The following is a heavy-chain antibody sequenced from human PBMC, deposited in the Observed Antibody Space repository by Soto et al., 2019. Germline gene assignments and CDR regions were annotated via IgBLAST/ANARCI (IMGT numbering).Heavy chain of an antibody. V-gene: IGHV1-69*06. D-gene: IGHD2-15*01. Sequence: QVQLVQSGAEVKKPGSSVKVSCKASGGTFSTNPISWVRQAPGQGLEWMGGTGSGTGPGNHAQKFQGRLTITVDKSTSTVYMALSSLSSEDPAVYYCARRESGGFYLYFDSWGQGTLVTVSS. J-gene: IGHJ4*02. CDR2: TGSGTGPG. CDR3: ARRESGGFYLYFDS. CDR1: GGTFSTNP.